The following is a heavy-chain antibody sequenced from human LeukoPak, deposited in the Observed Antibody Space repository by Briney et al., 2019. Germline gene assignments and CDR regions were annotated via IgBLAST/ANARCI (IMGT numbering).Heavy chain of an antibody. CDR3: ACRDLTSTWSFP. CDR1: GYSFTSYW. Sequence: GESLKISCQGFGYSFTSYWIGWVRQMPGKGMEWMGVIYPGDLRVRYNPSFQGQVSISVDKSINTAYLQWVSLRASDSAMYYCACRDLTSTWSFPWGQGTLVTVSS. V-gene: IGHV5-51*01. CDR2: IYPGDLRV. J-gene: IGHJ5*02. D-gene: IGHD6-13*01.